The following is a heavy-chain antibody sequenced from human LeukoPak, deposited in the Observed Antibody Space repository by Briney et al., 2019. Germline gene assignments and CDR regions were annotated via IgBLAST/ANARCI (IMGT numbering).Heavy chain of an antibody. J-gene: IGHJ4*02. Sequence: GGSLRLSCAASGFSFSDYGIHWVRQAPGKGLEWVAVISFDGSNKYYADSVRGRFTISRDNSKTTLSLQMNSLRVEDTAVYYCAKDGAYINYQYYFDSWGRGTLVTVSS. D-gene: IGHD4-11*01. CDR3: AKDGAYINYQYYFDS. V-gene: IGHV3-30*18. CDR1: GFSFSDYG. CDR2: ISFDGSNK.